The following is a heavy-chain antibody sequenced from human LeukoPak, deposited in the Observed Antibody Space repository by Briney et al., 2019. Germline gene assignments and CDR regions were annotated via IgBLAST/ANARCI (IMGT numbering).Heavy chain of an antibody. Sequence: GGSLRLSCAASGFTFSSYSMNWVRQAPGKGLEWVAVISYDGSNKYYADSVKGRFTISRDNSKNTLYLQMNSLRAEDTAVYYCARESEPSAGVFDYWGQGTLVTVSS. J-gene: IGHJ4*02. CDR1: GFTFSSYS. CDR3: ARESEPSAGVFDY. V-gene: IGHV3-30*03. CDR2: ISYDGSNK. D-gene: IGHD1-14*01.